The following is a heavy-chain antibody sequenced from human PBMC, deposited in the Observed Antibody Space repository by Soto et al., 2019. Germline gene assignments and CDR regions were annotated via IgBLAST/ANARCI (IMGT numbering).Heavy chain of an antibody. Sequence: SGPTLVNPTQTLTLTCTFSGFSLSTSGMRVSWIRQPPGKALEWLARIDWDDDKFYSTSLKTRLTISKDTSKNQVVLTMTNMDPVDTATYYCARTVGVAARPYYYGMDVWGQGTTVTVSS. CDR1: GFSLSTSGMR. CDR2: IDWDDDK. CDR3: ARTVGVAARPYYYGMDV. D-gene: IGHD6-6*01. V-gene: IGHV2-70D*14. J-gene: IGHJ6*02.